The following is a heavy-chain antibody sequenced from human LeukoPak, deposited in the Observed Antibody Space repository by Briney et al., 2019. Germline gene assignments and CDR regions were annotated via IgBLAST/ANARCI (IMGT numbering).Heavy chain of an antibody. CDR2: IKQDGSEK. CDR3: ARGTPLTEDAFDI. Sequence: GGSLRLSCAASGFTFSSYWMSWVRQAPGKGLEWVANIKQDGSEKYYVDSVKGRFTISRDNAKNSLYLQMNSLRAVDTAVYYCARGTPLTEDAFDIWGQGTMVTVSS. CDR1: GFTFSSYW. V-gene: IGHV3-7*03. J-gene: IGHJ3*02. D-gene: IGHD1-14*01.